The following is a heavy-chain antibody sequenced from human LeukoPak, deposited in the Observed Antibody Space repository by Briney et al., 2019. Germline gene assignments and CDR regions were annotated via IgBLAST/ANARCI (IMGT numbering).Heavy chain of an antibody. Sequence: AALKVSCQASGGTFSSYAISWVRPAPGRGLEWMGGIIPMFGTANYAQKFQGRVTITADESTSTAYMELSSLRSEDTAVYYCARAESSGPERLVLVHFDYWGQGTLVTVSS. D-gene: IGHD1-1*01. CDR3: ARAESSGPERLVLVHFDY. CDR1: GGTFSSYA. CDR2: IIPMFGTA. V-gene: IGHV1-69*13. J-gene: IGHJ4*02.